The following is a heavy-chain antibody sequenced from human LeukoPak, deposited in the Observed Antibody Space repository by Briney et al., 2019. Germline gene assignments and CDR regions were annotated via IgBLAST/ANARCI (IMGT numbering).Heavy chain of an antibody. D-gene: IGHD3-9*01. J-gene: IGHJ4*02. CDR2: IYSGGST. CDR1: GFTVSSNY. Sequence: PGGSLRLSCAASGFTVSSNYMSWVRQAPGKGLEWVSVIYSGGSTYYADSVKGRFTISRDNSKNTLYLQMNSLRAEDTAVYYCAREGYDILTGWVGLIDYWGQGTLVTVSS. CDR3: AREGYDILTGWVGLIDY. V-gene: IGHV3-66*01.